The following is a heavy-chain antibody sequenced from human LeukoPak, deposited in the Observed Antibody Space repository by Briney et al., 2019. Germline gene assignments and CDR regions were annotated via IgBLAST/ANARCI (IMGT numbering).Heavy chain of an antibody. J-gene: IGHJ1*01. D-gene: IGHD6-13*01. Sequence: PSETLSLTCSVSGGSINNYYWSWIRQPPGKGLEWIGYIYVSGRTDYSPSLKSRITISGDTSKNQISLNLRSVTAADTAVYYCARHDGSSWSYWGPGILVTASA. CDR2: IYVSGRT. CDR1: GGSINNYY. V-gene: IGHV4-59*08. CDR3: ARHDGSSWSY.